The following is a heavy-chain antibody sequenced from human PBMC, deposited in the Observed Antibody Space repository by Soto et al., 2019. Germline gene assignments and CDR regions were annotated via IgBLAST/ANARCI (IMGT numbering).Heavy chain of an antibody. V-gene: IGHV3-9*01. CDR3: AISQDRGGRTTFIY. CDR1: GFPFDDNA. Sequence: SLRLSCAVSGFPFDDNAMHWVRQAPEKGLEGVSGINWKSDIGYADSVKGRFTISRDNAENSLYLQMNSLRAEDTALYYCAISQDRGGRTTFIYWGQGTQVTVSS. D-gene: IGHD3-16*01. J-gene: IGHJ4*02. CDR2: INWKSDI.